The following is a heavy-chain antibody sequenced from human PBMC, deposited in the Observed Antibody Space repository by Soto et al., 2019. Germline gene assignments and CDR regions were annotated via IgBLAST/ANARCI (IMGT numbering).Heavy chain of an antibody. CDR2: IYYTGNT. Sequence: QVQLQESGPGVVKPSDTLSVTCTVSGGSVSSRSHFWSWIRQPPGGGLQWIGYIYYTGNTNYSPSLMSRATLSVDTSRNQFSLRLTSVTASDTAIYYCARYDAESGSNKLDPWGQGTLVTVSS. V-gene: IGHV4-61*01. CDR1: GGSVSSRSHF. J-gene: IGHJ5*02. D-gene: IGHD5-12*01. CDR3: ARYDAESGSNKLDP.